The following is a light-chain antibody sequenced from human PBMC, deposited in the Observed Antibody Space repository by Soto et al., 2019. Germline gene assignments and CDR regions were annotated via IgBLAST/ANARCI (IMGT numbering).Light chain of an antibody. J-gene: IGKJ1*01. Sequence: DVVVTRSPLSLAVPFGRRASLPCQASQGPVYSDGVTYLNWFQQRPGQSPRRRIYQVSIRESGVPARFSGSWSGTDFPLRISRVEAEDVGFYYCMQALQTQTVGQGTEVDIK. CDR3: MQALQTQT. CDR2: QVS. V-gene: IGKV2-30*01. CDR1: QGPVYSDGVTY.